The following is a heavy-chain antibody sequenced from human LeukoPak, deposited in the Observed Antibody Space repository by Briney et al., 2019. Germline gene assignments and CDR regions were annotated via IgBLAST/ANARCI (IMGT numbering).Heavy chain of an antibody. CDR2: IKQAGSEK. CDR3: ARVIVFRGYMDV. D-gene: IGHD1-26*01. J-gene: IGHJ6*03. CDR1: GLSFSASW. Sequence: GGSLRLSCAASGLSFSASWMNWVRQAPGNGLEWVATIKQAGSEKFYLDSVKGRFAISRDNAKNSLYLQMNSLRAEDTAVYYCARVIVFRGYMDVWGKGTTVTVSS. V-gene: IGHV3-7*04.